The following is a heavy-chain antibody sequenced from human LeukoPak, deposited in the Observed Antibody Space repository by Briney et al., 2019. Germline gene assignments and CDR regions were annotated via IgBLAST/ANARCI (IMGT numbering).Heavy chain of an antibody. D-gene: IGHD3-22*01. CDR3: ATRTYYYDNSALSHEY. V-gene: IGHV4-34*01. Sequence: SETLSLTCGVYGGSFTGHYWRWIRQPPGKGLEWIGEIDHNGGTNYNPSLKNRVSISVDVSENQFSLKLNSVTAADTAVYYCATRTYYYDNSALSHEYWGQGIQVIVSS. J-gene: IGHJ4*02. CDR2: IDHNGGT. CDR1: GGSFTGHY.